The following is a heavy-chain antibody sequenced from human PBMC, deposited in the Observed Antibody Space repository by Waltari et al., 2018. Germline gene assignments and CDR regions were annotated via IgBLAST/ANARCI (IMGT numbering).Heavy chain of an antibody. J-gene: IGHJ5*02. Sequence: QLQLQESGPGLVTPSETLSLTCTVSGDSLTRDLYYWGWIRQPPGKGLEWIATISYRGATYYSPSLKSRVTISIDTSKNQFSLKVTSVTAADTAVYYCARQGYCGGDCYSDTWGQGTLVTVSP. D-gene: IGHD2-21*01. CDR2: ISYRGAT. CDR1: GDSLTRDLYY. V-gene: IGHV4-39*01. CDR3: ARQGYCGGDCYSDT.